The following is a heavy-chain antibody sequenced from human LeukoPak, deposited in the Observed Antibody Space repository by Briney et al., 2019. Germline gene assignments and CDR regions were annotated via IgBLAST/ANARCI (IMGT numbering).Heavy chain of an antibody. D-gene: IGHD4-17*01. J-gene: IGHJ5*02. CDR1: GGSISSYY. Sequence: PSETLSLTCTVSGGSISSYYWSWIRQPPGKGLEWIGYIYYSGSTYYNPSLKTRVTISVDTSKNQFSLKLSSVTAADKAVYYCAKGGVYGDYVGDWFDPWGQGTLATVSS. V-gene: IGHV4-59*01. CDR2: IYYSGST. CDR3: AKGGVYGDYVGDWFDP.